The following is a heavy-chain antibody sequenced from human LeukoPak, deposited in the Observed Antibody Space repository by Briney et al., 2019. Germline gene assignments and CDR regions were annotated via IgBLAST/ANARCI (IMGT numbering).Heavy chain of an antibody. D-gene: IGHD3-10*02. Sequence: PGGSLRLSCAASGFTFSSYEMNWARQAPGKGLEWVSYISSSGRTIYYADSVKGRFTISRDNAKNSLYLQMNSLRAEDTAVYYCAELGITMIGGVWGKGTTVTISS. V-gene: IGHV3-48*03. CDR3: AELGITMIGGV. CDR2: ISSSGRTI. J-gene: IGHJ6*04. CDR1: GFTFSSYE.